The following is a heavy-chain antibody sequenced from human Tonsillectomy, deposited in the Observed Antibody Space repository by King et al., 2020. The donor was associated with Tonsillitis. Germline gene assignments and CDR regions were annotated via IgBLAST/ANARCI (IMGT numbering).Heavy chain of an antibody. Sequence: VQLVESGGGVVQPGRSLRLSCAASGFTFFSYTFHWVRQAPGKGLEWVAFISNDGGNKYYADSVKGRFTTSRDNSKNTLSLQMNSLRAEDTAVYYCASDYYDTSDFPEGLVDYWGQGTLVTVSS. J-gene: IGHJ4*02. CDR2: ISNDGGNK. CDR1: GFTFFSYT. D-gene: IGHD3-22*01. CDR3: ASDYYDTSDFPEGLVDY. V-gene: IGHV3-30-3*01.